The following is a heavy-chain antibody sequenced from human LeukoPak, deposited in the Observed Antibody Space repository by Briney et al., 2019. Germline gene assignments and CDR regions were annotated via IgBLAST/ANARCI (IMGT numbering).Heavy chain of an antibody. CDR3: ARAGYSNYEGANYFDY. J-gene: IGHJ4*02. D-gene: IGHD4-11*01. CDR2: IIPIFGTA. Sequence: SVKVSCKASGGTFSSYAISWVRQAPGQGLEWMGGIIPIFGTANYAQKFQGRVTITTDESTSTAYMELSSLRSEDTAVYYCARAGYSNYEGANYFDYWGQGTLVTVSS. CDR1: GGTFSSYA. V-gene: IGHV1-69*05.